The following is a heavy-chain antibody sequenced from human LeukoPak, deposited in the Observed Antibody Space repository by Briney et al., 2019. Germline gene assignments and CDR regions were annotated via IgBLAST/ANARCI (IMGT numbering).Heavy chain of an antibody. J-gene: IGHJ6*02. V-gene: IGHV1-18*01. CDR3: ARDATLGYFDWLLDYYDYYGMDV. Sequence: SVHDSCMASVYTFTSYGIRWLRQPPGQELDWMGWISAYNGNTNYAQNLQGGVTMTTDTSSSPAYIETRSLRSDDTAGYYCARDATLGYFDWLLDYYDYYGMDVWGQGTTVTVSS. CDR1: VYTFTSYG. CDR2: ISAYNGNT. D-gene: IGHD3-9*01.